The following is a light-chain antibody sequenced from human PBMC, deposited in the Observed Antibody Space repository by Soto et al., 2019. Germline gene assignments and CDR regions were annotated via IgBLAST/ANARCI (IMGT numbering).Light chain of an antibody. CDR1: QSVTSTY. V-gene: IGKV3-20*01. CDR3: QQFDSSRIYS. Sequence: EILLTQSPGTLSLSPGETATLSCRASQSVTSTYLAWYQQRPGQSPRLIIYGGSTRATGFPDRFSGGGSGTDFALTICRLEPEDSAVYYRHCQQFDSSRIYSFGQGTKLEI. J-gene: IGKJ2*03. CDR2: GGS.